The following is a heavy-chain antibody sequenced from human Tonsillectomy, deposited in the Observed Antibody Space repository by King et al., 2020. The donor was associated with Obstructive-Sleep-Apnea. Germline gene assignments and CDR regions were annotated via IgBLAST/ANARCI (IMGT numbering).Heavy chain of an antibody. J-gene: IGHJ2*01. V-gene: IGHV3-7*01. CDR2: IKEDGSEK. CDR1: GFNFSSYW. CDR3: ARDSTGWGGYFDL. Sequence: VQLVESGGGLVQPGGSLRLSCAASGFNFSSYWMSWVRQAPGKGLEWVATIKEDGSEKKYVDSVKGRFTISRDNAKNSLYLQMNSLRAEDTAIYYCARDSTGWGGYFDLWGRGTVVTGSS. D-gene: IGHD6-19*01.